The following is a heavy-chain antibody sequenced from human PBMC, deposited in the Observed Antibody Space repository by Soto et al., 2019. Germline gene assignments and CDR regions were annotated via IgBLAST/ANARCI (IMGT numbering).Heavy chain of an antibody. CDR1: GGSISSGGYY. J-gene: IGHJ5*02. V-gene: IGHV4-31*03. Sequence: QVQLQESGPGLVKPSQTLSLTCTVSGGSISSGGYYWSWIRQHPGKGLEWIGYIYYSGSTYYNPSLTVRVPISVDTAKNQFSLKLSSVTPADTAVYYCARGYYYYSSGYPAWGQGTLVTVSS. CDR2: IYYSGST. D-gene: IGHD3-22*01. CDR3: ARGYYYYSSGYPA.